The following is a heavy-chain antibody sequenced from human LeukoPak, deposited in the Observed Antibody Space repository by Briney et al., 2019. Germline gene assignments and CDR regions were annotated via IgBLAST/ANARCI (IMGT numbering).Heavy chain of an antibody. V-gene: IGHV3-48*03. Sequence: GGSLRLSCAASGFTFSSYEMNWVRQAPGKGLEWVSYISSSGSTIYYADSVKGRFTISRDNAKNSLYLQMNSLRAEDTAVYYCARGAIQLWFGSYNWFDPWGQGTLVTVSS. CDR1: GFTFSSYE. CDR2: ISSSGSTI. D-gene: IGHD5-18*01. CDR3: ARGAIQLWFGSYNWFDP. J-gene: IGHJ5*02.